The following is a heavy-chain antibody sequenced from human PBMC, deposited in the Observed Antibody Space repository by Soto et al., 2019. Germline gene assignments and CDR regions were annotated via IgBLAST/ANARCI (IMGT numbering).Heavy chain of an antibody. Sequence: ASVKVSCKASGYTFTSYAMHWVRQAPGQGLEWMGWISAYNGNTNYAQKLQGRVTMTTDTSTSTAYMELRSLRSDDTAVYYCARDRILSLAYCGGDCYPLDYWGQGTLVTVSS. J-gene: IGHJ4*02. V-gene: IGHV1-18*01. CDR2: ISAYNGNT. CDR3: ARDRILSLAYCGGDCYPLDY. D-gene: IGHD2-21*02. CDR1: GYTFTSYA.